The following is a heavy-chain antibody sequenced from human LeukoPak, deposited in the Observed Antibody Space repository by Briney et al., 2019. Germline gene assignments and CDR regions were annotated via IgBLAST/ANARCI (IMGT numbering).Heavy chain of an antibody. J-gene: IGHJ1*01. D-gene: IGHD2-15*01. V-gene: IGHV3-15*01. CDR2: IKSKTDGGKT. Sequence: GGSLRLSCVASGFTFIKVWLTCVREALGKGLEWVCRIKSKTDGGKTDYAAQVKGKFTFSIADSKNMLYLQMNSQKTEDTAVYYCSTGFYCSGDSCYYGFFQHWGQGTLVTVSS. CDR1: GFTFIKVW. CDR3: STGFYCSGDSCYYGFFQH.